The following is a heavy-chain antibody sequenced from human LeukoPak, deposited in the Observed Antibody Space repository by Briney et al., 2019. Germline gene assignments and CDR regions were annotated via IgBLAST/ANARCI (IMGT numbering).Heavy chain of an antibody. J-gene: IGHJ5*02. CDR2: INHSGST. Sequence: SETLSLTCAAYGGSFSGYYWSWIRQPPGKGLKWIGEINHSGSTNYNPSLKSRVTISVDTSKNQFSLKLSSVTAADKAVYYCARPVPSRLGWFDPWGQGTLVTVSS. D-gene: IGHD1-1*01. CDR1: GGSFSGYY. CDR3: ARPVPSRLGWFDP. V-gene: IGHV4-34*01.